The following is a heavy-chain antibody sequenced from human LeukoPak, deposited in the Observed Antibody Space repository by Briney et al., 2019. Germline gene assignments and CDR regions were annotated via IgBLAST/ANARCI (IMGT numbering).Heavy chain of an antibody. CDR2: IWYDGGNK. D-gene: IGHD2/OR15-2a*01. V-gene: IGHV3-33*06. CDR3: AKSCNSGNCYYNY. CDR1: GFTFSSFG. J-gene: IGHJ4*02. Sequence: GGSLRLSCAASGFTFSSFGMHWVRQAPGKGLEWVAIIWYDGGNKYYADSVKGRFTISRDNSKNTLYLQMNSLRADDTAIYYCAKSCNSGNCYYNYWGQGTLVTVSS.